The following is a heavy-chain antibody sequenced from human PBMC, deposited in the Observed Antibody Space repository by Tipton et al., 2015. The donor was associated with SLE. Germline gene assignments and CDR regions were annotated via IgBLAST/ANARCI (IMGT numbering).Heavy chain of an antibody. D-gene: IGHD6-19*01. V-gene: IGHV4-34*01. CDR3: ARGGYSSGWYGDYFVY. CDR2: INYRGDA. Sequence: TLSLTCAVYGGSFSGYYWSWIRQSPGKGLEWIGEINYRGDANYNPSLKSRVTIPVDTSKNQFSLKLTSVTAADTAIYYCARGGYSSGWYGDYFVYCGQGTLVTVSS. J-gene: IGHJ4*02. CDR1: GGSFSGYY.